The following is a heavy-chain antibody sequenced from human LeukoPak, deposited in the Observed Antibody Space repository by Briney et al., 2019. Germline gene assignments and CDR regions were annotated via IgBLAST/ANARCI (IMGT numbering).Heavy chain of an antibody. CDR3: ARDPKSGWLQGGFDY. CDR2: ISYDGSNK. CDR1: GFTFSSYA. Sequence: PGGSLRLSCAASGFTFSSYAMQWVHAAPGKALEWVAVISYDGSNKYYADSVKGRFTISRDNSKNTLYLQMNSLRAEDTAVYYCARDPKSGWLQGGFDYWGQGTLVTVSS. D-gene: IGHD5-24*01. J-gene: IGHJ4*02. V-gene: IGHV3-30*01.